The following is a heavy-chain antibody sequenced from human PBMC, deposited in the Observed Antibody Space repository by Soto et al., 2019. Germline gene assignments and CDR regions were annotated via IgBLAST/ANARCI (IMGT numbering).Heavy chain of an antibody. CDR2: IIPIFGTA. V-gene: IGHV1-69*06. J-gene: IGHJ6*02. Sequence: ASVKVSCKASGGTFSSYAISWVRQAPGQGLEWMGGIIPIFGTANYAQEFQGRVTITADKYTTTAYMELSSLTSEDTAVYYCPSLPVCTTGVCHTLGYYYGMDVWAQGTTVTVSS. CDR1: GGTFSSYA. D-gene: IGHD2-8*01. CDR3: PSLPVCTTGVCHTLGYYYGMDV.